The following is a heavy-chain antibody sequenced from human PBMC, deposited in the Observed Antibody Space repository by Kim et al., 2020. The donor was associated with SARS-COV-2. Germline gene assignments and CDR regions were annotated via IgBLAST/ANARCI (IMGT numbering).Heavy chain of an antibody. CDR3: AKDRYYDFWSGYSGVDAFDI. V-gene: IGHV3-30*02. J-gene: IGHJ3*02. Sequence: RFTSSRDNSKNTLYLQMNSLRAEDTAVYYCAKDRYYDFWSGYSGVDAFDIWGQGTMVTVSS. D-gene: IGHD3-3*01.